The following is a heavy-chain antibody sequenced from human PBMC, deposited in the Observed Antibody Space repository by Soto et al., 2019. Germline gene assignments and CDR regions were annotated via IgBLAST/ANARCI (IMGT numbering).Heavy chain of an antibody. CDR2: IYYSGST. D-gene: IGHD5-18*01. CDR1: GGSISSYY. Sequence: SETLSLTCTVSGGSISSYYWSWIRQPPGKGLEWIGYIYYSGSTNYNPSLKSRVTISVDTSKNQFSLKLSSVTAADTAVYYCARYYVDTAMVVWYFDYWGQGTLVTVSS. J-gene: IGHJ4*02. V-gene: IGHV4-59*01. CDR3: ARYYVDTAMVVWYFDY.